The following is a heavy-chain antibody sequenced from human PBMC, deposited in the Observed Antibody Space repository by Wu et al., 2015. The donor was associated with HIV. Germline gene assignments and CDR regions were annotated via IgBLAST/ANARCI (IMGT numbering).Heavy chain of an antibody. CDR1: GGTFSGYG. J-gene: IGHJ6*02. Sequence: QVQLVQSGAEVKKTGSSVKVSCKASGGTFSGYGLSWVRQAPGQGLQWMGGIIPSFGPANYAQNFQGRVTITTDESMSIAYMELSSLRSEDTAVYYCAREIFDNYGMDVWGQGTTVTVSS. V-gene: IGHV1-69*05. D-gene: IGHD3-3*01. CDR3: AREIFDNYGMDV. CDR2: IIPSFGPA.